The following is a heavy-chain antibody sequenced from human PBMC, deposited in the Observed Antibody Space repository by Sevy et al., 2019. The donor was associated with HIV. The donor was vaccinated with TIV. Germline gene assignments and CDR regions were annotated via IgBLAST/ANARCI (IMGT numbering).Heavy chain of an antibody. CDR3: ARTVGSNSPRHFDY. CDR1: GFTLSTNW. J-gene: IGHJ4*02. CDR2: INSDGSTT. D-gene: IGHD2-2*01. Sequence: GGSLRLSCAASGFTLSTNWMHWVHQVPGKGLVWVSRINSDGSTTTYADSVKGRFTISRDNAKNTLFLQMNSLRADDTAVYYCARTVGSNSPRHFDYWGQGTLVTVSS. V-gene: IGHV3-74*01.